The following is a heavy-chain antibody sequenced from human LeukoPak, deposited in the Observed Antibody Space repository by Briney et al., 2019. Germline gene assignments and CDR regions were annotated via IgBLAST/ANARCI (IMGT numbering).Heavy chain of an antibody. D-gene: IGHD3-10*01. J-gene: IGHJ4*02. Sequence: GGSLRLSCTASGFNFNNYWMTWVRQAPGKGLDWVANIKQDGGETYYVGSVKGRFTISRDNAKNSLYLQMNSLRAEDTAVYYCTNGRGSGYWGQGTPVTVSS. CDR3: TNGRGSGY. V-gene: IGHV3-7*02. CDR2: IKQDGGET. CDR1: GFNFNNYW.